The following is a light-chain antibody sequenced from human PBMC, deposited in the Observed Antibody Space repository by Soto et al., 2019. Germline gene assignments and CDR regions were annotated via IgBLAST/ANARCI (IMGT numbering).Light chain of an antibody. CDR3: QQRGDWPLYT. J-gene: IGKJ2*01. CDR2: DAS. V-gene: IGKV3-11*01. CDR1: QSISYN. Sequence: EIVLTQSPATLSLSPGERATLSCRASQSISYNLAWYQQKPGQAPRLLIYDASNRATGVPARYSGSGSGTHFTLGISSLETEAFAGYYCQQRGDWPLYTFGQGSRLQIK.